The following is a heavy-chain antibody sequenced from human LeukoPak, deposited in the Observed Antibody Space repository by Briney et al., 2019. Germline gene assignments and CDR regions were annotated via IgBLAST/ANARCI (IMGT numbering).Heavy chain of an antibody. CDR3: ARAHCSGGSCYSGFGY. V-gene: IGHV4-4*07. J-gene: IGHJ4*02. Sequence: PSETLSLTCTVSGGSISSYYWSWIRQPAGKGLEWIGRIYTSGSTNYNPSLKSRVTMSVDTSKNQFSLKLSSVTAADTAVYYCARAHCSGGSCYSGFGYWGQGTLVTVSS. D-gene: IGHD2-15*01. CDR1: GGSISSYY. CDR2: IYTSGST.